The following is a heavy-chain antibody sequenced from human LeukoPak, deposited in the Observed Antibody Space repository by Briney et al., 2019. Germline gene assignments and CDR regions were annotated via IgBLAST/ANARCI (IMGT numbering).Heavy chain of an antibody. Sequence: ASVKVSCKASGYTFTSYYMHWVRQAPGQGLEWMGIINPSGGSTSYAQKFQGRVTMTRDMSTSTVYMELSSLRSEDTAVYYCARDPKPCSGGSCYSENFDYWGQGTLVTVSS. CDR2: INPSGGST. V-gene: IGHV1-46*01. CDR1: GYTFTSYY. D-gene: IGHD2-15*01. J-gene: IGHJ4*02. CDR3: ARDPKPCSGGSCYSENFDY.